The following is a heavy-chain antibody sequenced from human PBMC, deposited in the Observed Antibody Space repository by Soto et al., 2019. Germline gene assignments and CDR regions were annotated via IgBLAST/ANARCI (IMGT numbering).Heavy chain of an antibody. Sequence: ASVKVSCKASGYTFTSYGISWVRQAPGQGLEWMGWISAYNGNTNYAQKLQGRVTMTTDTSTSTAYMELRSLRSDDTAVYYCARDQNFWSGYWGYYYMDVWGKGTTVTVSS. CDR1: GYTFTSYG. D-gene: IGHD3-3*01. CDR2: ISAYNGNT. J-gene: IGHJ6*03. CDR3: ARDQNFWSGYWGYYYMDV. V-gene: IGHV1-18*01.